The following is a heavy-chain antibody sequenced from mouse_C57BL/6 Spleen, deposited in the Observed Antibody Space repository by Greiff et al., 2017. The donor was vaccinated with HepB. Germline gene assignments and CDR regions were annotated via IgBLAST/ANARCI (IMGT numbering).Heavy chain of an antibody. D-gene: IGHD2-1*01. J-gene: IGHJ1*03. Sequence: QVQLKQSGAELVRPGASVTLSCKASGYTFTDYEMHWVKQTPVHGLEWIGAIDPETGGTAYNQKFKGKAILTADKSSSTAYMELRSLTSEDSAVYDCTKYGNYPYWYFDVWGTGTTVTVSS. V-gene: IGHV1-15*01. CDR1: GYTFTDYE. CDR2: IDPETGGT. CDR3: TKYGNYPYWYFDV.